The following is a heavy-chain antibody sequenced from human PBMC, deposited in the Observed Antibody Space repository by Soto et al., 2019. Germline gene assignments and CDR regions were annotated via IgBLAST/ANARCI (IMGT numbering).Heavy chain of an antibody. CDR3: ARQAGLDIVATIIDY. J-gene: IGHJ4*02. CDR1: GGSISSSSYY. CDR2: IYYSGST. Sequence: PSETLSLTCTVSGGSISSSSYYWGWIRQPPGKGLEWIGSIYYSGSTYYNPSLKSRVTISVDTSKNQFSLKLSSVTAADTAVYYCARQAGLDIVATIIDYWGQGTLVTVSS. D-gene: IGHD5-12*01. V-gene: IGHV4-39*01.